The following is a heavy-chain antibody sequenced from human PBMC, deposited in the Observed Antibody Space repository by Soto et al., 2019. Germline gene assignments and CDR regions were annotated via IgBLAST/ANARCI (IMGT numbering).Heavy chain of an antibody. CDR3: AKDLPELYGDYVYYYYYGMDV. V-gene: IGHV3-23*01. J-gene: IGHJ6*02. Sequence: VGSLRLSCAASGFTFSSYAMSWFRQAPVNGLEWVSSISGSGGSTYYADSVKGRFTISRDNSKNTLYLQMNSLRAEDTAVYYCAKDLPELYGDYVYYYYYGMDVWGQGTTVTVSS. CDR2: ISGSGGST. CDR1: GFTFSSYA. D-gene: IGHD4-17*01.